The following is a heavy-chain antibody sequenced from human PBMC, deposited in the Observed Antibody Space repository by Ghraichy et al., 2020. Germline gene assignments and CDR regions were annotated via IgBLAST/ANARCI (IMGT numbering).Heavy chain of an antibody. V-gene: IGHV1-2*06. CDR2: IHLNSGGT. D-gene: IGHD1-26*01. CDR3: ARESSWAPLHLDV. Sequence: ASVKVSCKASGHTFTGSYLHWVRQAPGQGLEWMGRIHLNSGGTNYAQRFQARVAMTSDTSIRTAYMDLASLTSDDTAVYYCARESSWAPLHLDVWGIGTTVAVSS. J-gene: IGHJ6*04. CDR1: GHTFTGSY.